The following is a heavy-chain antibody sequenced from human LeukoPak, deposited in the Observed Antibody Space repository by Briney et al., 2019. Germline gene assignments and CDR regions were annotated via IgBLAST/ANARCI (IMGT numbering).Heavy chain of an antibody. CDR3: ARDFDQPSGN. V-gene: IGHV3-74*01. J-gene: IGHJ4*02. D-gene: IGHD3-9*01. CDR1: GFTFSIYW. Sequence: GGSLRLSCAASGFTFSIYWMHWVRQAPGKGLVWVSRINSDGTSTGYADSVRGRFTISRDNAENTLYLQMNSLGAEDTAVYYCARDFDQPSGNGGQGTLVTVSS. CDR2: INSDGTST.